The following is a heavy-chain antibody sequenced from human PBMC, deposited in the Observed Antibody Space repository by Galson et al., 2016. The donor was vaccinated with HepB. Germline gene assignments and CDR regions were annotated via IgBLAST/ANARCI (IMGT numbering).Heavy chain of an antibody. Sequence: SETLSLTCSVSGGSISNSLYYWGWIRQPPGKGLDWIGSIYYTGNTYYKSSLKSRVTISVDTSKNQFSLKLTSVTAADTAVYYCARRAKITSGGVNVDAFDIWGRGTRGTVSS. CDR1: GGSISNSLYY. CDR2: IYYTGNT. CDR3: ARRAKITSGGVNVDAFDI. D-gene: IGHD3-16*02. V-gene: IGHV4-39*01. J-gene: IGHJ3*02.